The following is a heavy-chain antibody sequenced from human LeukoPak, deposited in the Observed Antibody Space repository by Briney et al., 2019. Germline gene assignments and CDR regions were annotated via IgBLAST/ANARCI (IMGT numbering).Heavy chain of an antibody. CDR1: GGSSSSYY. D-gene: IGHD5-18*01. Sequence: PSETLSLTCTVSGGSSSSYYWSWIRQPAGKGLEGIGRIYTSGSTNYNPSLKSRVTMSVDPSKNQFSLKLSSVTAADTAVYYCASVDTAMWGHAFDIWGQGTMVTVSS. V-gene: IGHV4-4*07. J-gene: IGHJ3*02. CDR3: ASVDTAMWGHAFDI. CDR2: IYTSGST.